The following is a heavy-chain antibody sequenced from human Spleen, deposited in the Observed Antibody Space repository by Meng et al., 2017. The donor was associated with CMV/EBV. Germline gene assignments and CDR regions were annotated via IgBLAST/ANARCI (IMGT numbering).Heavy chain of an antibody. CDR1: GGSFSGYY. D-gene: IGHD2-15*01. J-gene: IGHJ6*02. Sequence: SETLSLTCAVYGGSFSGYYWSWIRQPPGKGLEWIGEINHSGSTNYNPSLKSRVTISVDTSKNQFSLKLSSVTAADTAVYYCARVDCSGGSCYPTLRQGYYYGMDVWGQGTTVTVSS. V-gene: IGHV4-34*01. CDR3: ARVDCSGGSCYPTLRQGYYYGMDV. CDR2: INHSGST.